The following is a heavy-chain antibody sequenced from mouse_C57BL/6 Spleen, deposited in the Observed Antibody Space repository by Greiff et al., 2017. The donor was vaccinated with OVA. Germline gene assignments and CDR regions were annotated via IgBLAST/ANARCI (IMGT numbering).Heavy chain of an antibody. V-gene: IGHV1-69*01. Sequence: VQLQQPGAELVMPGASVKLSCKASGYTFTSYWMHWVKQRPGQGLEWIGEIDPSDSYTNYNQKFQGKSTLTVDKSSSTAYMQLSSLTSEDSAVYYCARSYGSSFFDYWGQGTTLTVSS. CDR2: IDPSDSYT. CDR1: GYTFTSYW. CDR3: ARSYGSSFFDY. J-gene: IGHJ2*01. D-gene: IGHD1-1*01.